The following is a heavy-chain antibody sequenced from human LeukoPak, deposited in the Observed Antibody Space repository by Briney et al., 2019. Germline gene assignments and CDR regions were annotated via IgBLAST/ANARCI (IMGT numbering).Heavy chain of an antibody. J-gene: IGHJ5*02. CDR1: GGSFSGYY. Sequence: SETLSLTCAVYGGSFSGYYWSWIRQPPGKGLEWIGEINHSGSTNYNPSLKSRVSISVDTSKSQFSLKLSSVTAADTAVYYCASGLPGTDGWFDPWGQGTLVTVSS. CDR3: ASGLPGTDGWFDP. D-gene: IGHD3-10*01. V-gene: IGHV4-34*01. CDR2: INHSGST.